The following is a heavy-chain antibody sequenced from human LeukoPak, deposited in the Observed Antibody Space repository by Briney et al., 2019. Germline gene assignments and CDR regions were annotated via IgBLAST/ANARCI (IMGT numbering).Heavy chain of an antibody. J-gene: IGHJ6*02. V-gene: IGHV3-23*01. CDR3: AKDRITMVRGVIIPHYGMDV. CDR2: ISGSGGST. CDR1: GFTFSSYA. Sequence: GGSLRLSCAASGFTFSSYAMSCVRQAPGKGLECVSAISGSGGSTYYADSVKGRFTISRDNPKNTLYLQMNSLRAEDTAVYYCAKDRITMVRGVIIPHYGMDVWGQGTTVTVSS. D-gene: IGHD3-10*01.